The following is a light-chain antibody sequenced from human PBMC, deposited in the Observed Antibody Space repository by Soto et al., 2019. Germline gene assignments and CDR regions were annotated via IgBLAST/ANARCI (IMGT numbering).Light chain of an antibody. J-gene: IGLJ1*01. CDR2: EVT. Sequence: QSALTQPASLSGSPGQSITISCSGTSRDIGAYNLVSWYQQLPGKAPKLIIYEVTDRPSGVSNRFSGSKSGNTASLTISGLQAEDEAEYYCSSYTNINTRACVFGTGTKLTVL. CDR1: SRDIGAYNL. CDR3: SSYTNINTRACV. V-gene: IGLV2-14*01.